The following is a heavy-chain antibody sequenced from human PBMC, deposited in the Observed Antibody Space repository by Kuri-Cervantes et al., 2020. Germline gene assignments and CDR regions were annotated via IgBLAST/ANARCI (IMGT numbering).Heavy chain of an antibody. Sequence: SETLSLTCTVSGGSISSGGYYWSWIRQPPGRGLEWIGYFFYSGSTGYNPSLNSRVTISLETSKNQFSLKLTSVTAADTAVYYCARFGGKYGAIDYWGQGTLVTVSS. V-gene: IGHV4-61*08. D-gene: IGHD3-16*01. CDR3: ARFGGKYGAIDY. CDR1: GGSISSGGYY. J-gene: IGHJ4*02. CDR2: FFYSGST.